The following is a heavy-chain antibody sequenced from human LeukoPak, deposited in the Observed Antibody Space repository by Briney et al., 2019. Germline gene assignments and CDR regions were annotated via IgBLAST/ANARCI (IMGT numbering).Heavy chain of an antibody. CDR1: GFTFSSYG. Sequence: GGSLRLSCAASGFTFSSYGMHWVRQAPGKGLEWVAVISYDGSNKYYADSVKGRFTISRDNSKNTLYLQMNSLRAEDMAVYYCAKLLYYYDSSGYPNDAFDIWGQGTMVTVSS. V-gene: IGHV3-30*18. CDR3: AKLLYYYDSSGYPNDAFDI. D-gene: IGHD3-22*01. CDR2: ISYDGSNK. J-gene: IGHJ3*02.